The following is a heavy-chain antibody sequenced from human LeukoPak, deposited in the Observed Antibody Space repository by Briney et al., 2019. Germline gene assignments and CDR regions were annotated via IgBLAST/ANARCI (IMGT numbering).Heavy chain of an antibody. Sequence: PGGSLRLSCAASGFTFSNFAVSWVRQAPGKGLEWVSAISGSGGSTYHADSVKGRFTISRDNSKNTLYLQMNSLRAEDTAVYYCAKSPAVDAAFDIWGQGTMVTVSS. CDR1: GFTFSNFA. CDR2: ISGSGGST. CDR3: AKSPAVDAAFDI. D-gene: IGHD4-23*01. J-gene: IGHJ3*02. V-gene: IGHV3-23*01.